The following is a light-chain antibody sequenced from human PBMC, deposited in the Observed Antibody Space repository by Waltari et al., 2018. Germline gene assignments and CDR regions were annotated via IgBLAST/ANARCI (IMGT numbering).Light chain of an antibody. V-gene: IGKV1-5*03. Sequence: DVQMTQSPSTLSASIGDRVIITCRASQGVSSRLAWLQQKPGRAPKVLIDEVSSLQSGVPSRFSGSGSGTEFNLTISSLQPDDSATYYCQQYHSLWTFGQGTKVEIK. CDR1: QGVSSR. CDR2: EVS. CDR3: QQYHSLWT. J-gene: IGKJ1*01.